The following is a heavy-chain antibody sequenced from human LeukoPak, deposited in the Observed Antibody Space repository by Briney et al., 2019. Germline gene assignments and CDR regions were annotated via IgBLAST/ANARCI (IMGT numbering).Heavy chain of an antibody. J-gene: IGHJ4*02. V-gene: IGHV3-30*02. D-gene: IGHD2-21*02. CDR1: RYALNTYG. Sequence: PGGSLRHSRAPSRYALNTYGMHSVRQAPGKRQEWVAYIQFDGGNSRYADAVKGRFTISRDNSKNTLHLQMNTLKVEDTAMYYCAKKKAGSGDKFDNCGQGTLLTVSS. CDR2: IQFDGGNS. CDR3: AKKKAGSGDKFDN.